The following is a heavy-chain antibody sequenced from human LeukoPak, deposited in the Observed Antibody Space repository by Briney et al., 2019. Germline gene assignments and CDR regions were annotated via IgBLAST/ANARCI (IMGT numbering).Heavy chain of an antibody. V-gene: IGHV3-64D*06. D-gene: IGHD3-22*01. Sequence: AMLWVRQAPGKGLEYVSTISSNGGSTYYADSVKGRFAISRDNSKNTLYLQMSSLRAEDTAVYYCVKGGIVVLISAFDIWGQGTMVTVSS. CDR2: ISSNGGST. CDR3: VKGGIVVLISAFDI. J-gene: IGHJ3*02. CDR1: A.